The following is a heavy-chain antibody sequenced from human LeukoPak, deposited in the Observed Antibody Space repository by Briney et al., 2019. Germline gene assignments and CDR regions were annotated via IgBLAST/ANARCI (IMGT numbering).Heavy chain of an antibody. Sequence: SETLYLTCTVSGGSVSSGSYYWSWIRQPPGKGLEWIGYIYYSGSTNYNPSLKSRVTISVDTSKNQFSLKLSSVTAADTAVYYCARAPMVRGVIITWGSEGWFDPWGQGTLVTVSS. CDR2: IYYSGST. J-gene: IGHJ5*02. V-gene: IGHV4-61*01. CDR3: ARAPMVRGVIITWGSEGWFDP. CDR1: GGSVSSGSYY. D-gene: IGHD3-10*01.